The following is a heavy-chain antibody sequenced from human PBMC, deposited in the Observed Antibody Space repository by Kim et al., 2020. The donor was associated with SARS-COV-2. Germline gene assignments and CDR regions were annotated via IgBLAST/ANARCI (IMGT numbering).Heavy chain of an antibody. D-gene: IGHD3-10*01. CDR3: ARDQVVRGVIIPYYYYGMDV. V-gene: IGHV3-7*01. CDR2: IKQDGSEK. CDR1: GFTFSSYW. J-gene: IGHJ6*02. Sequence: GGSLRLSCAASGFTFSSYWMSWVRQAPGKGLEWVANIKQDGSEKYYVDSVKGRFTISRDNAKNSLYLQMNSLRAEDTAVYYCARDQVVRGVIIPYYYYGMDVWGQGTTVTVSS.